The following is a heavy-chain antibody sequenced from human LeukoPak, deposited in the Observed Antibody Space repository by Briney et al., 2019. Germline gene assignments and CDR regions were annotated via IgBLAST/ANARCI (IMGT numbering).Heavy chain of an antibody. V-gene: IGHV1-46*01. J-gene: IGHJ4*02. D-gene: IGHD2-21*02. Sequence: GASVKVSCEASGYTFTTYYMHWVRQAPGQGLEWMGIINPSGGSTSYAQKFQGRITVTRDTSTSTVYMELSSLRFEDTAVYYCVRPDCGSDCYSNYYFDYWGQGTLVTVSS. CDR3: VRPDCGSDCYSNYYFDY. CDR1: GYTFTTYY. CDR2: INPSGGST.